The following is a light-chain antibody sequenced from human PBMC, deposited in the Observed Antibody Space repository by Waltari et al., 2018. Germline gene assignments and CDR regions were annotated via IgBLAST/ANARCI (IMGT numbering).Light chain of an antibody. CDR1: TSNIGNNY. J-gene: IGLJ2*01. CDR3: GTWDNTLSAV. CDR2: GNA. Sequence: QSVLTQPPSVSAAPGQKVTISCSGSTSNIGNNYVSWYQQFPGAAPKVLIYGNAKGDKGIPDRFSGSKSGTSATLDITGLQTGDEADYYCGTWDNTLSAVFGGGTKVTVL. V-gene: IGLV1-51*02.